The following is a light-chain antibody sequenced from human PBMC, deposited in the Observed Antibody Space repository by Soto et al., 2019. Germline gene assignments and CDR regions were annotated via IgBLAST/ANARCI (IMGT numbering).Light chain of an antibody. CDR2: GAS. V-gene: IGKV3-15*01. CDR3: QPDSNWPT. Sequence: EIVMTQSPATLSVSPGERATLSCRASQSVNSNLAWYQQKPGQAPRLLIYGASTRATGVPARVSGSCSETEFAITVSSRQSEDFAVYCGQPDSNWPTVGQGTKVEIK. J-gene: IGKJ1*01. CDR1: QSVNSN.